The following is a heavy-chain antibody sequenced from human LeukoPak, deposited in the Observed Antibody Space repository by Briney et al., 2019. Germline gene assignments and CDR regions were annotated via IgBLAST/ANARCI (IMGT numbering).Heavy chain of an antibody. CDR1: GFTFSSNA. V-gene: IGHV3-30-3*01. J-gene: IGHJ4*02. CDR3: ARGNHGSGSYSHFDY. D-gene: IGHD3-10*01. Sequence: PGRSLRLSCAASGFTFSSNAMHWVRQASGKGLEWVAVISYDGSNKYYADSVKGRFTISRDDSKNTLYLQMNSLRAEDTAVYYCARGNHGSGSYSHFDYWGQGTLVTVSS. CDR2: ISYDGSNK.